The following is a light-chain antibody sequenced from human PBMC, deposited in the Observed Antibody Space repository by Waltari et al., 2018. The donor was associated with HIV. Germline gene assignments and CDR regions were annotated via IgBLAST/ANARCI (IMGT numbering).Light chain of an antibody. J-gene: IGLJ2*01. V-gene: IGLV3-9*01. CDR2: RDT. Sequence: SYELTQPPSVSVALGQTVSITCWATHLAREMVHWYQQEPDQAPVLVIFRDTSRPTGIPERLSGSNSGITATLTISRAQAGDEADYYCQVWDSSTAVFGGGTQLTVL. CDR1: HLAREM. CDR3: QVWDSSTAV.